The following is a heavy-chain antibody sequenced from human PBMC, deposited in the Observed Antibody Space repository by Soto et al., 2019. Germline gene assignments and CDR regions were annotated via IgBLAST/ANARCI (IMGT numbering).Heavy chain of an antibody. J-gene: IGHJ6*02. V-gene: IGHV4-4*02. D-gene: IGHD5-18*01. CDR2: IYHSGST. CDR1: GGSISSSNW. CDR3: ARAFSPDTAMVKRDYYYYGMDV. Sequence: SETLSLTCAVSGGSISSSNWWSWVRQPPGKGLEWIGEIYHSGSTNYNPSLKSRVTISVDKSKNQFSLKLSSVTAADTAVYYCARAFSPDTAMVKRDYYYYGMDVWGQGTTVTVSS.